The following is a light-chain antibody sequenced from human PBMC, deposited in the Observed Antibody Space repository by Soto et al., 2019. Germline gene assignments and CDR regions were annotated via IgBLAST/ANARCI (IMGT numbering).Light chain of an antibody. J-gene: IGKJ4*01. CDR1: QSVSSSY. V-gene: IGKV3-20*01. CDR3: QQYGSSPLT. Sequence: EIVLTQSPGTLYLSPGERATLSCRASQSVSSSYLAWYQQKPGQAPRLLIYGASSRATGIPDRFSGSGSGTDFTLTISRLEPEEFAVYYCQQYGSSPLTFGGGTKVEFK. CDR2: GAS.